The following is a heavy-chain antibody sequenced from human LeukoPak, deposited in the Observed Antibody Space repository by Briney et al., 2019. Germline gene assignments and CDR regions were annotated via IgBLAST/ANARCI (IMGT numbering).Heavy chain of an antibody. CDR3: ATPLYDSSGDPYDAFDI. J-gene: IGHJ3*02. V-gene: IGHV3-74*01. Sequence: GGSLRLSCAASGFTFSSFWMHWVRQAPGKGLVWVSHTNSDGSTTDYADSVRGRFTISRDNAKNTLFLQMNSLTVEDTAVYYCATPLYDSSGDPYDAFDIWGQGTMVTVSS. D-gene: IGHD3-22*01. CDR1: GFTFSSFW. CDR2: TNSDGSTT.